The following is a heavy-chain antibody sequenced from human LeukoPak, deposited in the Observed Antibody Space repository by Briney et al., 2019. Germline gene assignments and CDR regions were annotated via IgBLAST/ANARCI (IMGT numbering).Heavy chain of an antibody. D-gene: IGHD2-2*01. CDR1: GFTFSSYA. V-gene: IGHV3-30-3*01. Sequence: GGSLRLSCAASGFTFSSYAMHWVRQAPGKGLEWVAVISYDGSNKYYADSVKGRFTISRDNSKNTLYLQMNSLRAEDTAVYYCATSIVVVPAATGGTDAFDIWGQGTMVTASS. CDR2: ISYDGSNK. CDR3: ATSIVVVPAATGGTDAFDI. J-gene: IGHJ3*02.